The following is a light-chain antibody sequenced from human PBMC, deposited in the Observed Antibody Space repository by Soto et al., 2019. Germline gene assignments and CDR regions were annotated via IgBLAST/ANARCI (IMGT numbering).Light chain of an antibody. V-gene: IGKV3-20*01. J-gene: IGKJ4*01. CDR1: QGVTSTY. Sequence: EIVLTQSPGTLSLSPGERATLSCRASQGVTSTYLAWYQHKPGQTPRLLVYDVSTRATGIPDRFSGSGSGTDFTLTISRVEPEDFAVYYCQQYVVSPPTLTFGGGTKVEIK. CDR3: QQYVVSPPTLT. CDR2: DVS.